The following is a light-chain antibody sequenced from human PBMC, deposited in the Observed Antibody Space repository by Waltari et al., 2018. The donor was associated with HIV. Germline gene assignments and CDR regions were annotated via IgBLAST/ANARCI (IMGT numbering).Light chain of an antibody. CDR3: QQSHEPPVT. CDR2: SAS. J-gene: IGKJ4*01. V-gene: IGKV1-39*01. CDR1: QHIRND. Sequence: IQVTQSPSSLSAYTGDTVIITCRASQHIRNDLNWYLYKPGTSPRLLIYSASGLQSGVPSRFTASGSGTEFNFTISGLQSEDCATYYCQQSHEPPVTFGGGTKVEIK.